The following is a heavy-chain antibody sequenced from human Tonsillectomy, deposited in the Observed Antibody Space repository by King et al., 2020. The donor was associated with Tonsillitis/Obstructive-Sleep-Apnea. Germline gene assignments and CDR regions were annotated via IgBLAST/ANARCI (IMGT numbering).Heavy chain of an antibody. Sequence: VQLVESGGVVVQPGGSLRLSCAASGFTFDDYSMNWVRQAPGKGLEWVSLITGYGGTTYFADSVKGRFTISRNNSKNSLYLQMNRLRSGDTALYYCAKGRTFYYYYMDVWGKGTTVTVSS. CDR1: GFTFDDYS. D-gene: IGHD3-16*01. CDR3: AKGRTFYYYYMDV. J-gene: IGHJ6*03. V-gene: IGHV3-43*01. CDR2: ITGYGGTT.